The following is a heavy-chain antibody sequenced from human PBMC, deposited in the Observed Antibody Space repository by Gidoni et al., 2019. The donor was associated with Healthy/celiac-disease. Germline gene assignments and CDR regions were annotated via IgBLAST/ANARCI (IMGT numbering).Heavy chain of an antibody. CDR1: GGSISSSSYY. Sequence: QLQLQASGPGLVKPSETLYLTCTVPGGSISSSSYYWGWIRQPPGKGLEWIGSIYYSGSTYSTPSLQGRVTISVDTSKNQFSLKLISVTAADTAVYYCARHAKYSTNWFDPWGQGTLVTVSS. CDR3: ARHAKYSTNWFDP. V-gene: IGHV4-39*01. CDR2: IYYSGST. D-gene: IGHD5-18*01. J-gene: IGHJ5*02.